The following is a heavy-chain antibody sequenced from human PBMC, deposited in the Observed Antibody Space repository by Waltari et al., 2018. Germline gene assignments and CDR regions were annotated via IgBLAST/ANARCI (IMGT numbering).Heavy chain of an antibody. CDR2: INPDTGGT. J-gene: IGHJ5*02. CDR1: GYTFTRYY. Sequence: QVQVVQSGAEVKKPGASVKVSCKTPGYTFTRYYIHWVRQAPGQGLAWMGWINPDTGGTNYGQKFQGRVSMTRDTSISTAYMELSSLKSDDTAIYYCTRWTFAMGFDPWGQGTLVTVSS. V-gene: IGHV1-2*02. CDR3: TRWTFAMGFDP.